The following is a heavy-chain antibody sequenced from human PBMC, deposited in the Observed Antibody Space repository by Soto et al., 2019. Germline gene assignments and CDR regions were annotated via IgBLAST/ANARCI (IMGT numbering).Heavy chain of an antibody. CDR1: GFTFSSYA. J-gene: IGHJ6*02. D-gene: IGHD2-2*01. CDR3: ARERTYQLLLPYYYYGMDV. Sequence: ESGGGVDQPGRSLRLSCAASGFTFSSYAMHWVRQAPGKGLEWVAVISYDGSNKYYADSVKGRFTISRDNYKNTLYLQMNSLRAEDTAVYYCARERTYQLLLPYYYYGMDVWGQGTTDTVSS. V-gene: IGHV3-30-3*01. CDR2: ISYDGSNK.